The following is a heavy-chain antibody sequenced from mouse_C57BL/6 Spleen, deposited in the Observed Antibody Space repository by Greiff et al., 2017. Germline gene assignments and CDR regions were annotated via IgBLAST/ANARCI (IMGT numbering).Heavy chain of an antibody. D-gene: IGHD2-3*01. CDR1: GYTFTSYG. Sequence: QVQLQQSGAELARPGASVKLSCKASGYTFTSYGISWVKQRTGQGLEWIGEIYPRSGNTYYNEKFKGKATLTADKSSSTAYMELRSLSSEDSAVYFCARRGDGYYEDLLFDYWGQGTTLTVSS. J-gene: IGHJ2*01. CDR2: IYPRSGNT. V-gene: IGHV1-81*01. CDR3: ARRGDGYYEDLLFDY.